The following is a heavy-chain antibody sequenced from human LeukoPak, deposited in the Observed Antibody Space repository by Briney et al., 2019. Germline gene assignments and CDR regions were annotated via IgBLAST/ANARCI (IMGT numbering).Heavy chain of an antibody. Sequence: ASVKVSCKASGGTFSSYAISWVRQAPGQGLEWMGGIIPIFGTANYAQKFQGRVTITTDESTSTAYMELRSLRSDDTAVYYCARETNYYGSGSPGWFDPWGQGTLVTVSS. CDR3: ARETNYYGSGSPGWFDP. CDR1: GGTFSSYA. V-gene: IGHV1-69*05. D-gene: IGHD3-10*01. CDR2: IIPIFGTA. J-gene: IGHJ5*02.